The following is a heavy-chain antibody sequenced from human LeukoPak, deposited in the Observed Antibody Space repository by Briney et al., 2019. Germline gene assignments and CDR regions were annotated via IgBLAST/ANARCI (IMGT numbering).Heavy chain of an antibody. CDR1: GGSFSGYY. J-gene: IGHJ2*01. CDR2: INHNGST. CDR3: ARDIHYYDSSGYYQYWYFDL. D-gene: IGHD3-22*01. Sequence: SETLSLTCAVYGGSFSGYYWSWIRQPPGKGLEWIGEINHNGSTNYNPSLKSRVTISVDTSKNQFSLKLSSVTAADTAVYYCARDIHYYDSSGYYQYWYFDLWGRGTLVTVSS. V-gene: IGHV4-34*01.